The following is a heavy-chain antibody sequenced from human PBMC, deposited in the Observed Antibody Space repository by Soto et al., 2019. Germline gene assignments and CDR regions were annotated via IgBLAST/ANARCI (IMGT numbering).Heavy chain of an antibody. Sequence: QVQLVQSGAEVKKPGSSVKVSCTASGGTFSSYAISWVRQAPGQGLEWMGGIIPIFGTANYAQKFQGRVTITADESTSTAYMELSSLRSADTAVYYCERSIVVFPTPYWFAPWVQGTLVTVS. D-gene: IGHD2-15*01. CDR3: ERSIVVFPTPYWFAP. V-gene: IGHV1-69*12. J-gene: IGHJ5*02. CDR1: GGTFSSYA. CDR2: IIPIFGTA.